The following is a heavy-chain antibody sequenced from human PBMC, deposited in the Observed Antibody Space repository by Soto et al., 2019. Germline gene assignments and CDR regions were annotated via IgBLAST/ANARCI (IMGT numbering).Heavy chain of an antibody. V-gene: IGHV5-51*01. CDR1: GYSFTSSW. Sequence: PRESLKISCNDSGYSFTSSWIGWVRQMPGKGLEWMGIIYPGDSDTKYSPSFQGQVTISADKSISTAYLQWSSLKASDTAMYYCARAQYGSGSYYLGGMDVWGQGTTVTVSS. CDR2: IYPGDSDT. D-gene: IGHD3-10*01. CDR3: ARAQYGSGSYYLGGMDV. J-gene: IGHJ6*02.